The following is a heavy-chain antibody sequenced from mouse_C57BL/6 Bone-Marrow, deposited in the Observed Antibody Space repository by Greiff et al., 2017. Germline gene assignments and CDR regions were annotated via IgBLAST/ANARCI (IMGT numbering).Heavy chain of an antibody. V-gene: IGHV5-16*01. Sequence: EVKLMESEGGLVQPGSSMKLSCTASGFTFSDYYMAWVRQVPEKGLEWVANINYDGSSTYYLDSLKSRFIISRDTAKNILYLQMSSLKSEDTATYYCVLLPWFAYWGQGTLVTVSA. CDR3: VLLPWFAY. D-gene: IGHD1-1*01. CDR2: INYDGSST. J-gene: IGHJ3*01. CDR1: GFTFSDYY.